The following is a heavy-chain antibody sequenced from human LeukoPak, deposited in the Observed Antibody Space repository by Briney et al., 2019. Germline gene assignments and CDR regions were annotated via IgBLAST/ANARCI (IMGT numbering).Heavy chain of an antibody. D-gene: IGHD3-22*01. CDR3: AKGVRSGKYYYASSGYSFDS. CDR2: ISGRGSST. J-gene: IGHJ4*02. V-gene: IGHV3-23*01. CDR1: GFTFNNYA. Sequence: PGGSLRLSCAASGFTFNNYAVSWVRQAPGKAREWVSYISGRGSSTWYADCVKGRFTIARDNSKNTLYLQMNGLRAADTAVYYCAKGVRSGKYYYASSGYSFDSWGQGTLVTVSS.